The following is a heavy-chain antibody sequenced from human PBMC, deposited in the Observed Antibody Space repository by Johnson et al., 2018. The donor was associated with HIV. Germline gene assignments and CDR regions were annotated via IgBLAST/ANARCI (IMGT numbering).Heavy chain of an antibody. CDR3: ARDPRGQHPRGAFDI. J-gene: IGHJ3*02. D-gene: IGHD6-13*01. V-gene: IGHV3-30-3*01. Sequence: QVQLVESGGGVVQPGRSLRLSCAASGFTFSSYAMHWVRQAPGKGLEWVAVISYDGSNKYYADSVKGRFTISRDNVKNSLYLQMNSLRAEDTAVYYCARDPRGQHPRGAFDIWGQGTMVTVSS. CDR1: GFTFSSYA. CDR2: ISYDGSNK.